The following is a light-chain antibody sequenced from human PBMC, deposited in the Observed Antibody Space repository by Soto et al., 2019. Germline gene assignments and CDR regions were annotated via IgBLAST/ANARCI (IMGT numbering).Light chain of an antibody. CDR3: QHRTNRPRT. V-gene: IGKV3-11*01. CDR2: DAS. J-gene: IGKJ2*01. Sequence: EIVLTQSPATLSLSPGERATLSCRASQSVGTFLGWYQQEPGQAPRLIIYDASNRATGVPARFSGTGSGTDFALTISSVEPEDFAVYYCQHRTNRPRTFGQGTKLDIK. CDR1: QSVGTF.